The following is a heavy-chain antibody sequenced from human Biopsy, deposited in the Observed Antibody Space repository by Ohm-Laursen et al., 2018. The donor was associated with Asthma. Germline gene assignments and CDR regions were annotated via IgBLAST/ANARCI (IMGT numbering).Heavy chain of an antibody. CDR2: ISVYNGNT. V-gene: IGHV1-18*01. CDR3: ARAYYDFLTGQVNDAFAI. J-gene: IGHJ3*02. D-gene: IGHD3-9*01. Sequence: GASVKVSCKTSGYTFNSAGITWVRQAPGQGLEWMGWISVYNGNTKVAQKLQDRVTMITDTSTSTAYMELRSLRSDDTAVYYCARAYYDFLTGQVNDAFAIWGQGTTVTVS. CDR1: GYTFNSAG.